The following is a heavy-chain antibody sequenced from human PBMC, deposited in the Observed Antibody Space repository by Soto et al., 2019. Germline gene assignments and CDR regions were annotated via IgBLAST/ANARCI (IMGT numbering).Heavy chain of an antibody. J-gene: IGHJ4*02. D-gene: IGHD3-10*01. Sequence: PGGSLRLSCAASGFTFSSFAMHWVRQAPGKGLEWVAVISYDGSSKFYADSVKGRFTISRDNSKNTLHLQMNSLRAVDTAVYYCARDYYGSGSYYSYWGQGTLVTVSS. CDR1: GFTFSSFA. CDR2: ISYDGSSK. CDR3: ARDYYGSGSYYSY. V-gene: IGHV3-30-3*01.